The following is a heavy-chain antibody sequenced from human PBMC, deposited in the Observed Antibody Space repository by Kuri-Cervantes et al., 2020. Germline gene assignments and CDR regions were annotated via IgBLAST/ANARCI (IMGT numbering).Heavy chain of an antibody. V-gene: IGHV3-33*08. Sequence: GESLKISCAASGFTFSIYGMHWVRQAPGKGLEWVAVIWYDGSNKYYADSVKGRFTISRDNSKNTLYLQMNSLRAEDTAVYYCARVSTYPPDYYYYGMDVWGQGTTVTVSS. D-gene: IGHD5/OR15-5a*01. CDR3: ARVSTYPPDYYYYGMDV. CDR1: GFTFSIYG. J-gene: IGHJ6*02. CDR2: IWYDGSNK.